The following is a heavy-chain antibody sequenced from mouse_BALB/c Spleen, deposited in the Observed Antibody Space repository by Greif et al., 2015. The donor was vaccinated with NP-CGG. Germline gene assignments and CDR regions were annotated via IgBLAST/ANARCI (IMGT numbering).Heavy chain of an antibody. CDR2: ISSGGGST. D-gene: IGHD2-3*01. J-gene: IGHJ4*01. CDR3: ARYDGYYYYAMDY. Sequence: EVKLMESGGGLVKPGGSLKLSCAASGLAFSSYDMSWVRQTPEKRLEWVAYISSGGGSTYYPDTVKGRFTISRDNAKNTLYLQMSSLKSEDTAMYYCARYDGYYYYAMDYWGQGTSVTVSS. V-gene: IGHV5-12-1*01. CDR1: GLAFSSYD.